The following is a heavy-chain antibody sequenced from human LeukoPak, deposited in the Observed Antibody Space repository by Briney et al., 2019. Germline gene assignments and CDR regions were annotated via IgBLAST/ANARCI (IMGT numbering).Heavy chain of an antibody. D-gene: IGHD6-13*01. CDR1: GGSFSTYY. CDR3: AKGEQLVYFDY. J-gene: IGHJ4*02. CDR2: IYYSGST. Sequence: SETLSLTCTLSGGSFSTYYWSWIRQPPGKGLEWIGFIYYSGSTNYNLSLKSRVTISIDTSKNQFSLKLNSVTDAATAVYYCAKGEQLVYFDYWGQGTLVTVSS. V-gene: IGHV4-59*01.